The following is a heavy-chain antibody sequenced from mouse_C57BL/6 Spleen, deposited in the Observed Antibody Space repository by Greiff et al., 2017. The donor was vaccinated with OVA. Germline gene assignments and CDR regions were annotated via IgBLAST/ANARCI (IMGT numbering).Heavy chain of an antibody. Sequence: EVHLVESGGGLVKPGGSLKLSCAASGFTFSSYAMSWVRQTPEKRLEWVATISDGGSYTYYPDNVKGRFTISRDNAKNNLYLQMSHLKSEDTAMYYCARDNNDYGDDYFDYWGQGTTLTVSS. CDR3: ARDNNDYGDDYFDY. D-gene: IGHD2-4*01. V-gene: IGHV5-4*01. J-gene: IGHJ2*01. CDR1: GFTFSSYA. CDR2: ISDGGSYT.